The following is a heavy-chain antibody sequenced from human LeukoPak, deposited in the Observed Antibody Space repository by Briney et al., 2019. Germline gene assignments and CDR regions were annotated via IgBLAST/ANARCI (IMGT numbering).Heavy chain of an antibody. D-gene: IGHD3-10*01. Sequence: SETLSLTCTVSGGSINNYYWSWIRQPPGKGLEWIGSIYHSGSTYYNPSLKSRVTISVDTSKNQFSLKLSSVTAADTAVYYCARIALDGSLDYWGQGTLVTVSS. V-gene: IGHV4-59*08. CDR3: ARIALDGSLDY. CDR2: IYHSGST. J-gene: IGHJ4*02. CDR1: GGSINNYY.